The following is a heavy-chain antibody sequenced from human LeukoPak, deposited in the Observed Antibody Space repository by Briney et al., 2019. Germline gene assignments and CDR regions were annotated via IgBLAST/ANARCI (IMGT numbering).Heavy chain of an antibody. D-gene: IGHD3-3*01. CDR3: ARARYYDFWSGYPSYYYYYGMDV. CDR1: GGSISSYY. V-gene: IGHV4-59*01. CDR2: IYYSGST. Sequence: NPSETLSLTCTVSGGSISSYYWSWIRQPPGKGLEWIGYIYYSGSTNYNPSLKSRVTISVDTSENQFSLKLSSVTAADTAVYYCARARYYDFWSGYPSYYYYYGMDVWGQGTTVTVSS. J-gene: IGHJ6*02.